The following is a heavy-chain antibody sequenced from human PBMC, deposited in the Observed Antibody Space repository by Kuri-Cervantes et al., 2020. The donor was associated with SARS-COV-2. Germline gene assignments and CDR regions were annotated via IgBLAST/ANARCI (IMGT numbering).Heavy chain of an antibody. CDR1: GFTFSSYS. D-gene: IGHD1-26*01. CDR2: ISSSSSYI. Sequence: GESLKISCAASGFTFSSYSMNWVRQAPGKGLEWVSSISSSSSYIYYADSVKGRFTISRDNAKNSLYLQMNSLRAEDTAVYYCARAGGGSYYGWFDPWGQGTLVTVSS. J-gene: IGHJ5*02. CDR3: ARAGGGSYYGWFDP. V-gene: IGHV3-21*01.